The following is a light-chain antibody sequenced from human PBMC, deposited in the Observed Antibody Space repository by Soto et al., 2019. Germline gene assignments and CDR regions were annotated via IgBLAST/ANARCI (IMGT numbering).Light chain of an antibody. Sequence: DIQMTQSPSSLSASVGDRVTITCRASQSISSYLNWYQQKPGKAPKLLIYAASSLQSGVPSRFSGSGSGTDFTLTISSLQPEDFATYYFQQSYRTPFTFGQGTRLEIK. V-gene: IGKV1-39*01. J-gene: IGKJ5*01. CDR3: QQSYRTPFT. CDR1: QSISSY. CDR2: AAS.